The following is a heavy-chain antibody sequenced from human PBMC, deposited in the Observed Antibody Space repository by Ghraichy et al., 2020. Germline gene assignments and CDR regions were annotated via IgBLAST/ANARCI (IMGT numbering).Heavy chain of an antibody. CDR3: AKDLDFGSNSYFDY. D-gene: IGHD4-23*01. V-gene: IGHV3-23*01. CDR1: GFTFSSFA. Sequence: GGSLRLSCAASGFTFSSFAMSWVRQAPGKGLEWVSGISGTGSRTFYADSVKGRFTISRDNSKNTVYLQMNSLRAGDTAVYYCAKDLDFGSNSYFDYWGQGTLVPVSS. J-gene: IGHJ4*02. CDR2: ISGTGSRT.